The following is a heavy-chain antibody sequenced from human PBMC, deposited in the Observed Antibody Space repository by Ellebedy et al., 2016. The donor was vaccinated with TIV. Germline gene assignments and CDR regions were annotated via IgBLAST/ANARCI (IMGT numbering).Heavy chain of an antibody. V-gene: IGHV4-30-4*01. D-gene: IGHD5-18*01. Sequence: MPSETLSLTCTVSGGSISSGDYYWSWIRQPPGKGLVWIGCIYNSGSTYYNPSLKSRVTISVDTSKNQFSLKLSSVTAADTAVYYCARDGGYSYGPFDYWGQGTVVTVSS. CDR2: IYNSGST. J-gene: IGHJ4*02. CDR3: ARDGGYSYGPFDY. CDR1: GGSISSGDYY.